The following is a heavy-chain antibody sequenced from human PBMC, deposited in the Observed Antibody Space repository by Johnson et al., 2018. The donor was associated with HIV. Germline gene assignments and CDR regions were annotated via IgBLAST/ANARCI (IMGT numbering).Heavy chain of an antibody. CDR1: GFTFDDYG. CDR2: ITWNGGNP. V-gene: IGHV3-20*04. D-gene: IGHD3-10*01. CDR3: ARDRRYYGAGSYGGAFDI. J-gene: IGHJ3*02. Sequence: VQLVESGGGVVRPGGSLRLSCAASGFTFDDYGMSWVRQVPGTGLEWVYGITWNGGNPGYVDSVKGRFTISRDNAKNALYLQMNSLRAEDQALYYCARDRRYYGAGSYGGAFDIWGQGTVVTVSS.